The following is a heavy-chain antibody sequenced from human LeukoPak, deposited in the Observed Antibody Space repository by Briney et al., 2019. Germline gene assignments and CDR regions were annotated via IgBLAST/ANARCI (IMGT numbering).Heavy chain of an antibody. CDR1: GFTVSSNY. Sequence: GGSLRLTCAASGFTVSSNYMSWVRQAPGKGLEWVSVIYSGGSTYYADSVKGRFTISRDNSKNTLYLQMNSLRAEDTAVYYCARVPPSAWPLWFDYWGQGTLVTVSS. CDR3: ARVPPSAWPLWFDY. J-gene: IGHJ4*02. CDR2: IYSGGST. V-gene: IGHV3-66*02.